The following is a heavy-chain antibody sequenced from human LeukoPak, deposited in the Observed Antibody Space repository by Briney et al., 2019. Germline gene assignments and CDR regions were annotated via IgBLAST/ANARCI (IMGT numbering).Heavy chain of an antibody. J-gene: IGHJ4*02. CDR1: GGTFSSYA. D-gene: IGHD2-2*01. Sequence: GASVKVSCKASGGTFSSYAISWVRQAPGQGLEWMGGIIPIFGTANYAQKFQGRVTITADESTSTAYMELSSLRSEDTAVYYCAGDIVVVPAAAVDFDYWGQGTLVTVSS. V-gene: IGHV1-69*13. CDR3: AGDIVVVPAAAVDFDY. CDR2: IIPIFGTA.